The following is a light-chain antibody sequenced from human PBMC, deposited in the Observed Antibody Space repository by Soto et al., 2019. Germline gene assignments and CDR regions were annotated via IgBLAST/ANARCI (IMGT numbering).Light chain of an antibody. V-gene: IGKV3D-20*02. Sequence: EIVLTQSPGTLSLSPGERATLSCRASQSLSSSYLAWYQQKPGQAPRFLIYGASSRATGIPDRFSGSGSGTDFTPTISSLEPEDFAVYYCQQRSNWPPTWTFGQGTKVDIK. J-gene: IGKJ1*01. CDR3: QQRSNWPPTWT. CDR1: QSLSSSY. CDR2: GAS.